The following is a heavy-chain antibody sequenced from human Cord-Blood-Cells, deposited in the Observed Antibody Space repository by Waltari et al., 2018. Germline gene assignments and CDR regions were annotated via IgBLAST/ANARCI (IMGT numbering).Heavy chain of an antibody. J-gene: IGHJ6*02. Sequence: QVQLQESGPGLVKPSETLSLTCTVSGYSISSGYYWGWIRQPPGKGLEWIGSIYHSGSTYYTPSLKSRVTISVDTSKNQFSLKLSSVTAADTAVYYCARDRNSYYYYYGMDVWGQGTTVTVSS. CDR1: GYSISSGYY. CDR3: ARDRNSYYYYYGMDV. V-gene: IGHV4-38-2*02. CDR2: IYHSGST. D-gene: IGHD1-7*01.